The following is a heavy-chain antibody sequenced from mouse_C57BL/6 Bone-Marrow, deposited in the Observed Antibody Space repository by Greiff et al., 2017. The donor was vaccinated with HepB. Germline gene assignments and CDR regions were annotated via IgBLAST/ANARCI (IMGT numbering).Heavy chain of an antibody. D-gene: IGHD2-1*01. CDR2: IRNKANGYTT. Sequence: EVNVVESGGGLVQPGGSLSLSCAASGFTFTDYYMSWVRQPPGKALEWLGFIRNKANGYTTEYSASVKGRFTISRDNSQSILYLQMNALRAEDSATYYCARGGYGNYPYWYFDVWGTGTTVTVSS. CDR3: ARGGYGNYPYWYFDV. V-gene: IGHV7-3*01. J-gene: IGHJ1*03. CDR1: GFTFTDYY.